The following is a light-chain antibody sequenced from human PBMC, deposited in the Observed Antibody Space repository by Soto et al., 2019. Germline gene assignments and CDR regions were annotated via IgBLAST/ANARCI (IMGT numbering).Light chain of an antibody. Sequence: EIVLTQSPGTLSLSPGERATLSCRASQSVSSSYLAWYQQKPGQAPRLLIFGASSRATDIPDRFSGSGSGTDCTLTISRLEPEDFAVYYCQQYGGSSYTFGQGTKLQIK. CDR3: QQYGGSSYT. J-gene: IGKJ2*01. V-gene: IGKV3-20*01. CDR1: QSVSSSY. CDR2: GAS.